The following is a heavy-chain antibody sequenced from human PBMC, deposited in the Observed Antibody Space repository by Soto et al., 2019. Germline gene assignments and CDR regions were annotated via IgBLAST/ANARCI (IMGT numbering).Heavy chain of an antibody. CDR3: ARGGHIAVVTASFDY. CDR2: IHPSGGGT. J-gene: IGHJ4*02. Sequence: QVQLVQSGAEVKKPGASVKVSCKPSGYTFNTYYLHWVRQAPGQALEWMGVIHPSGGGTTYAQKFLGRATVTRDTSTSTVFMEWSSLRSDDTAVYYCARGGHIAVVTASFDYWGQGTLVTVSS. V-gene: IGHV1-46*02. CDR1: GYTFNTYY. D-gene: IGHD2-21*02.